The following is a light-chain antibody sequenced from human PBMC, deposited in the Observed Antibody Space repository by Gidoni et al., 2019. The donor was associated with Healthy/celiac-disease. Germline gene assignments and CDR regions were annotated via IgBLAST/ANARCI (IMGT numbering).Light chain of an antibody. CDR3: AAWDDSLRV. V-gene: IGLV1-47*01. CDR2: RNN. Sequence: HSVLTQPPSASGTPGQRVTISCSGSSPHIGSNYVYWYQQLPGTALKLLIYRNNPRPSGVPDRFSGAKSGTSASLAISGLRSEDEADYYCAAWDDSLRVFGGGTKLTVL. CDR1: SPHIGSNY. J-gene: IGLJ3*02.